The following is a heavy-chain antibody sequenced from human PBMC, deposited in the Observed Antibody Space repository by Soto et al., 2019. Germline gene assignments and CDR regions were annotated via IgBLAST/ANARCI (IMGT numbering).Heavy chain of an antibody. D-gene: IGHD6-6*01. V-gene: IGHV3-23*01. J-gene: IGHJ4*02. Sequence: EVQRLESGGGLVQPGGSLRLSCAASGFTFRSYAMSWVRQAPGKGLEWVSGISGSSGSTYYADSVKGRFTISRDNSKNTLFLQMNSLRAEDTAMYYCAKDRESSTAPRGGCDYWGQGTLVTVSS. CDR3: AKDRESSTAPRGGCDY. CDR2: ISGSSGST. CDR1: GFTFRSYA.